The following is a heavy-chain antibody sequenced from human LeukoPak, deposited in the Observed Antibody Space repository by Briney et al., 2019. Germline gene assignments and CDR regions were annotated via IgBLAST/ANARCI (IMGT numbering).Heavy chain of an antibody. CDR3: ARDPTPNYGDYPGFDY. D-gene: IGHD4-17*01. CDR2: ISSSSSYI. V-gene: IGHV3-21*01. Sequence: GGSLRLSCAASGFTVSSNYMNWVRQAPGKGLEWVSSISSSSSYIYYADSVKGRFTISRDNAKNSLYLQMNSLRAEDTAVYYCARDPTPNYGDYPGFDYWGQGTLVTVSS. CDR1: GFTVSSNY. J-gene: IGHJ4*02.